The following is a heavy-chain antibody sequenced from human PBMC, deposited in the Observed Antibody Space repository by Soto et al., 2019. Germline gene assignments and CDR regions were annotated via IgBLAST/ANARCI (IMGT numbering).Heavy chain of an antibody. CDR2: ISSSSSYI. CDR1: GFTFSSYS. D-gene: IGHD3-10*01. CDR3: ARDLNYYGSGSYLDYSYYGMDV. V-gene: IGHV3-21*01. Sequence: GGSLRLSCAASGFTFSSYSMNWVRQAPGKGLEWVSSISSSSSYIYYADSVKGRFTISRDNAKNSLYLQMNSLRAEDTAVYYCARDLNYYGSGSYLDYSYYGMDVWGQGTTVTVSS. J-gene: IGHJ6*02.